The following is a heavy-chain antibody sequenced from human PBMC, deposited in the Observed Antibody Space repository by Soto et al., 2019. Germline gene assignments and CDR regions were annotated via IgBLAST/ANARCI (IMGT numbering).Heavy chain of an antibody. CDR3: ARRVVVAATPRSAHNWFDP. CDR2: IYPGDSDT. Sequence: GESLKISCKGSGYSFTSYWIGWVRQMPGKGLEWMGIIYPGDSDTRYSPSFQGQVTISADKSISTAYLQWSSLKASDTAMYYCARRVVVAATPRSAHNWFDPWGQGTLVTVSS. CDR1: GYSFTSYW. J-gene: IGHJ5*02. D-gene: IGHD2-15*01. V-gene: IGHV5-51*01.